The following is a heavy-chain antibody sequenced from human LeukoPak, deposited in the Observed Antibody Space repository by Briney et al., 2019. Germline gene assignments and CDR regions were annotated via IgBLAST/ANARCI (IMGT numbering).Heavy chain of an antibody. V-gene: IGHV3-23*01. CDR3: AKGGARYFDWLAIDY. D-gene: IGHD3-9*01. CDR2: ISDSGGNT. CDR1: GFTFSRYG. J-gene: IGHJ4*02. Sequence: GSLTLSCAVSGFTFSRYGMSWVRQAPGKGLEWVSTISDSGGNTYYADSGKGRFTISRDNSKNTLYLQVDSLRAEDTAVYYCAKGGARYFDWLAIDYWGQGTLVTVSS.